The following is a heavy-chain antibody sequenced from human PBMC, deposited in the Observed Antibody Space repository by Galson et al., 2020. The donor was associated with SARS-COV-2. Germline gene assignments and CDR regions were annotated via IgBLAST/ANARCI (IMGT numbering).Heavy chain of an antibody. Sequence: GESLKISCAASGFTFSSYWMNWVRQAPGKGLEWVANINQDGSAKYYVDSVKGRFTISRDNAKNSLYLQMDSLRAEDTAVYYCARSLGGGEYGDPYYYYGMDVWGQGTTVTVSS. J-gene: IGHJ6*02. CDR2: INQDGSAK. V-gene: IGHV3-7*01. CDR1: GFTFSSYW. CDR3: ARSLGGGEYGDPYYYYGMDV. D-gene: IGHD4-17*01.